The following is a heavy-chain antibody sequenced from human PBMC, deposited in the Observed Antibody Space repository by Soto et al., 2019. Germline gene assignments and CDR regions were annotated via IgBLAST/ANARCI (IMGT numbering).Heavy chain of an antibody. CDR1: GGTFSSYA. D-gene: IGHD4-4*01. J-gene: IGHJ6*02. V-gene: IGHV1-69*01. Sequence: QVQLVQSGAEVKKPGSSVKVSCKASGGTFSSYAISWVRQAPGQALEWMGGIIPIFGTASYAQKFQGRVTITADESTSTAYMELSSLRSEDTGVYYCASYYSNYVHYYYGMDVWGQGTTVTVSS. CDR3: ASYYSNYVHYYYGMDV. CDR2: IIPIFGTA.